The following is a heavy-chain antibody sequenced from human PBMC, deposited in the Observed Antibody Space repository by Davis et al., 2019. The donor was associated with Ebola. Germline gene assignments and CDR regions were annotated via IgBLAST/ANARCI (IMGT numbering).Heavy chain of an antibody. J-gene: IGHJ3*02. CDR1: GYTFTSYA. CDR3: ARDLYYYGSGSPPAYAFDI. D-gene: IGHD3-10*01. Sequence: ASVKVSCKASGYTFTSYAMHWVRQAPGQRLEWMGWIDAGNGNTKYSQKFQGRVTITRDTSASTAYMELSSLRSEDTAVYYCARDLYYYGSGSPPAYAFDIWGQGTMVTVSS. CDR2: IDAGNGNT. V-gene: IGHV1-3*01.